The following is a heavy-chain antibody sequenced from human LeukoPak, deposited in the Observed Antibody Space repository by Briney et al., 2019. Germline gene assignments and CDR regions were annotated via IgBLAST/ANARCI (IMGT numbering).Heavy chain of an antibody. CDR3: ARGARAGYNLEPFDY. CDR2: IYYSGST. Sequence: SETLSLTCTVSGGSMSSYYWSWIRQPPGKGLEWVGYIYYSGSTKYNPSLKSRVTISVDTSKNQFSLKLSSVTAADTAVYYCARGARAGYNLEPFDYWGQGTLVTVSS. CDR1: GGSMSSYY. V-gene: IGHV4-59*08. J-gene: IGHJ4*02. D-gene: IGHD5-24*01.